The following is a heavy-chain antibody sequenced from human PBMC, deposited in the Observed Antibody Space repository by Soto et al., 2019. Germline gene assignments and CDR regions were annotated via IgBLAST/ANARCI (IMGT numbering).Heavy chain of an antibody. CDR3: ARDSVVVSHYYDSSGYFDP. J-gene: IGHJ5*02. CDR2: IYYSGST. Sequence: SETLSLTCTVSGGSLSSYYWSWIRQPPGKGLEWIGYIYYSGSTNYNPSLKSRVTISVDTSKNQFSLKLSSVTAADTAVYYCARDSVVVSHYYDSSGYFDPWGQGTLVNVSS. CDR1: GGSLSSYY. V-gene: IGHV4-59*01. D-gene: IGHD3-22*01.